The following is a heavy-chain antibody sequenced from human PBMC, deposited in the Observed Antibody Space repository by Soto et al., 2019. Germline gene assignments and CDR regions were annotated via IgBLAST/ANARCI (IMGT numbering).Heavy chain of an antibody. J-gene: IGHJ2*01. CDR2: MNPNSGNT. V-gene: IGHV1-8*01. CDR3: ARGSESGPFGYFDL. CDR1: GYTFTSYD. D-gene: IGHD3-10*01. Sequence: QVQLVQSGAEVKKPGASVKVSCKASGYTFTSYDINWVRQATGQGLEWMGWMNPNSGNTGYAQKFQGRDAMTANTSISTAYMELGGVGSEDTAVYYCARGSESGPFGYFDLGGRGPLVTVSS.